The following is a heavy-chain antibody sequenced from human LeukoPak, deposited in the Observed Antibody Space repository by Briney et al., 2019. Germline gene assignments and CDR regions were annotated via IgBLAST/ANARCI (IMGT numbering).Heavy chain of an antibody. Sequence: SETLSLTCTVSLGSISSTSYYWGWIRQLPGKGLEWIGSIYHSGSTYYNPSLKSRVTISVDTSKNQFSLKLRSVTAADTAMYYCAKSGGYGLIDYWGQGTRVTVSS. CDR1: LGSISSTSYY. V-gene: IGHV4-39*01. J-gene: IGHJ4*02. CDR3: AKSGGYGLIDY. D-gene: IGHD5-12*01. CDR2: IYHSGST.